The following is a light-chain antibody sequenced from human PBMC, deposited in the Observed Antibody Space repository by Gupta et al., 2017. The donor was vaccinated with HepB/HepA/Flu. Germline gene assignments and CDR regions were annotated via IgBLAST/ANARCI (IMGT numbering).Light chain of an antibody. Sequence: INITQSLFSLSVSVGQRVTITCRASQSIISFLNWYQQKPEKAPKLVSYAASSVQSGVPSRFSGSGSGTEFTLTISSLQPEDFATYYCQQRYSTPGMYTFGQGTKLEIK. CDR1: QSIISF. J-gene: IGKJ2*01. CDR2: AAS. V-gene: IGKV1-39*01. CDR3: QQRYSTPGMYT.